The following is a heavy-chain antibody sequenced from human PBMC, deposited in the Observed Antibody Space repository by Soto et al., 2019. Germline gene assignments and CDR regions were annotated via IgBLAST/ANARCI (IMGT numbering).Heavy chain of an antibody. CDR1: GYGFTSYR. J-gene: IGHJ6*02. CDR3: ARVGAFGGYELHYWYDGLDV. CDR2: IYPGDTDN. D-gene: IGHD5-12*01. Sequence: GESLKISCMGSGYGFTSYRLGWVRQMPRKGPEWVGIIYPGDTDNRYSPSSQGKVTISADKSISTAYPQWSSLKASDTAMYYCARVGAFGGYELHYWYDGLDVWGQGTTVTVSS. V-gene: IGHV5-51*01.